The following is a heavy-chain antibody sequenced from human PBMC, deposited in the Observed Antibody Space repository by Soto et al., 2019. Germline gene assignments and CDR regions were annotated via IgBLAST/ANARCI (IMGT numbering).Heavy chain of an antibody. CDR1: GFRFRDYA. CDR3: ARSFGFWDRYSSFDS. CDR2: ISGGGRST. D-gene: IGHD3-16*01. J-gene: IGHJ4*02. Sequence: PGGSLRLSGTGSGFRFRDYAMGWVRQAPGRGLEWGSFISGGGRSTYYADSVKGRFTISRANSKNTLYLQLSSLRAEDTAVYFCARSFGFWDRYSSFDSWGQGTLVTVSS. V-gene: IGHV3-23*01.